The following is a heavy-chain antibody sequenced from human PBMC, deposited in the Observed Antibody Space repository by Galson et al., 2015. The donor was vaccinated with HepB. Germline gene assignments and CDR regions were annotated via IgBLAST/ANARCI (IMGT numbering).Heavy chain of an antibody. CDR3: ALGGGSSGTYYYYMDV. D-gene: IGHD6-6*01. J-gene: IGHJ6*03. V-gene: IGHV1-69*13. Sequence: SVKVSCKASGGTFSSYAISWVRQAPGQGLEWMGGIIPIFGTANYAQKFQGRVTITADESTSTAYMELSSLRSEDTAVYYCALGGGSSGTYYYYMDVWGKGTTVTVSS. CDR1: GGTFSSYA. CDR2: IIPIFGTA.